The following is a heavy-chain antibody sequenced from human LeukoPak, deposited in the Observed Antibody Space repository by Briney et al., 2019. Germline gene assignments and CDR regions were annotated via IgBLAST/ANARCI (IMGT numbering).Heavy chain of an antibody. Sequence: PGGTLGLSCAASGFTFSSYSMNWVRQAPGKGLEWVSSISSSSSYRYYADSVKGRFTISRDNAKNSMSLQMNSLRAEDTAVYYCARDSTFAVATFDYWGQGTLVTVSS. V-gene: IGHV3-21*01. J-gene: IGHJ4*02. CDR1: GFTFSSYS. CDR2: ISSSSSYR. D-gene: IGHD2/OR15-2a*01. CDR3: ARDSTFAVATFDY.